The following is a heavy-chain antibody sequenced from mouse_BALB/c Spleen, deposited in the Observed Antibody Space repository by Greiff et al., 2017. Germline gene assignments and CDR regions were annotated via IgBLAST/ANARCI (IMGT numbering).Heavy chain of an antibody. V-gene: IGHV3-2*02. CDR2: ISYSGST. CDR1: GYSITSDYA. Sequence: EVKLMESGPGLVKPSQSLSLTCTVTGYSITSDYAWNWIRQFPGNKLEWMGYISYSGSTSYNPSLKSRISITRDTSKNQFFLQLNSVTTEDTATYYCASGGYYYGSSRYFDVWGAGTTVTVSS. CDR3: ASGGYYYGSSRYFDV. D-gene: IGHD1-1*01. J-gene: IGHJ1*01.